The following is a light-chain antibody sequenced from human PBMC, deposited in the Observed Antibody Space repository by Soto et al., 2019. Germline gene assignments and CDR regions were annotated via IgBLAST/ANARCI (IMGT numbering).Light chain of an antibody. CDR2: GAS. CDR1: QSVGNN. Sequence: EILMTQSPATLSVSPGERATLSCRASQSVGNNLAWYQQRPAQAPRLLIYGASTRATGIPARSSGSGSGTEFTHTINNLQSEDFALYYCQQYNKWPLFTFGPGTRVDI. V-gene: IGKV3-15*01. J-gene: IGKJ3*01. CDR3: QQYNKWPLFT.